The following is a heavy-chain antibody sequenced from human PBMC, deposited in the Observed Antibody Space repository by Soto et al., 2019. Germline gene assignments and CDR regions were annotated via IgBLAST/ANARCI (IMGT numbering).Heavy chain of an antibody. CDR2: ISYSGST. Sequence: SETLSLTCTVSGGSMSSYYWTWLRQSPGRGLEWIGYISYSGSTYYNPSLKSRVTISADTSKNQFSLRMNSMIAADTAVYYCARADPDASVGYWGQGALVTVSS. CDR3: ARADPDASVGY. D-gene: IGHD2-15*01. V-gene: IGHV4-59*01. J-gene: IGHJ4*02. CDR1: GGSMSSYY.